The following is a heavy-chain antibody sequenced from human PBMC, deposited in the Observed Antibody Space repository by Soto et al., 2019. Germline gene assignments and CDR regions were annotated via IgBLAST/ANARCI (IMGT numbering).Heavy chain of an antibody. CDR1: GGTFSSYT. CDR2: ISPILGIA. Sequence: QVQLVQSGAEVKKPGSSVKVSCKASGGTFSSYTISCVRQAPGQGLEWMGRISPILGIANYAQKFQGRVTITADKSTSTAYMELSSLRSEDTAVYYCARCKGWFDPWGQGTLVTVSS. V-gene: IGHV1-69*02. CDR3: ARCKGWFDP. J-gene: IGHJ5*02.